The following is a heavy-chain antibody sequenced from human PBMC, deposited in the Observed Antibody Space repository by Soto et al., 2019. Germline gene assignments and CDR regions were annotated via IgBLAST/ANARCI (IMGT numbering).Heavy chain of an antibody. Sequence: QVQLVESGGGVVQPGGSLRLACAASGFTFSNYGMHWVRQAPGKGLEWVAVISYDGRNSYYADSVQGRFTISRDNSNNTVYLHMNSLRAEDTAIYYCAKDQVRGATCIVLDGMDVWGQGTTVTISS. J-gene: IGHJ6*02. V-gene: IGHV3-30*18. D-gene: IGHD2-15*01. CDR3: AKDQVRGATCIVLDGMDV. CDR2: ISYDGRNS. CDR1: GFTFSNYG.